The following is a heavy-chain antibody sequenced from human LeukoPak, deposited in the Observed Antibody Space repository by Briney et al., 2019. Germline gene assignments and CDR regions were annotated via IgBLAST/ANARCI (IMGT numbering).Heavy chain of an antibody. CDR2: IRQDGSET. V-gene: IGHV3-7*01. Sequence: GGSLRLSCAASGFIFSTYCMSWVRQAPGKGLEWVATIRQDGSETHYVGSVRGRFTISRDNAKNSLYLQVNSLRAEDTAVYYCVRGCGRASCPYFFDSWGHGSLVTVSS. D-gene: IGHD2-2*01. CDR1: GFIFSTYC. J-gene: IGHJ4*01. CDR3: VRGCGRASCPYFFDS.